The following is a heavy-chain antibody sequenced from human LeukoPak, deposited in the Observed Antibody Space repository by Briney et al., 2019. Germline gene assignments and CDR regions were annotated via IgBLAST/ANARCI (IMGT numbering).Heavy chain of an antibody. D-gene: IGHD2-2*01. V-gene: IGHV4-59*01. J-gene: IGHJ5*02. CDR2: IYYSGST. CDR1: GGSISSYY. CDR3: ARGIVVVPAAIPYWFDP. Sequence: PSETLSLTCTVSGGSISSYYWSWIRQPPGKGLEWIGYIYYSGSTNYNPSLKSRVTISVDTSKNQFSLKLSSVTAADTAVYYCARGIVVVPAAIPYWFDPWGQGTLATVSS.